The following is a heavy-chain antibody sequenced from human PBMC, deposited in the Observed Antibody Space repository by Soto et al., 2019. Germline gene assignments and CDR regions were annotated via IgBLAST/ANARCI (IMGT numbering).Heavy chain of an antibody. CDR2: IIPIVGLT. CDR3: ARPTGGHDAGGNYMDV. CDR1: GGSLSSYP. V-gene: IGHV1-69*02. Sequence: QVQLLQSGSEVKKPGSSVKVSCRASGGSLSSYPVTWVRQAPGQGLEWMGRIIPIVGLTNYAQKFQGRGTITGDNSRSTASMELSSLRSDDTAVYYCARPTGGHDAGGNYMDVWGKGTTVIVSS. J-gene: IGHJ6*03. D-gene: IGHD1-26*01.